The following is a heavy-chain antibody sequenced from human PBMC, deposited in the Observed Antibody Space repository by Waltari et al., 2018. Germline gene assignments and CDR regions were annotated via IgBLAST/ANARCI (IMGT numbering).Heavy chain of an antibody. J-gene: IGHJ5*02. D-gene: IGHD6-13*01. V-gene: IGHV4-39*01. Sequence: QLQLQESGPGLVKPSETLSLTCTVSGGSISSSAFYWGWIRQPPGKGPEWIGSVYYSGTTNYNPSLKSRLTMSVDTAKDQFYLRLSSVTAADTAVYYCTRRGIEPAAWFGPWGQGSLVTVSS. CDR2: VYYSGTT. CDR3: TRRGIEPAAWFGP. CDR1: GGSISSSAFY.